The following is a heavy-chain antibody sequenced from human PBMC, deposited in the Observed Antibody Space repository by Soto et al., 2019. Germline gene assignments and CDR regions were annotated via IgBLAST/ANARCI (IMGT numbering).Heavy chain of an antibody. CDR1: GGSISSYY. Sequence: PSETLSLTCTVSGGSISSYYWSWIRQPPGKGLEWIGYIYYSGSTNYNPSLKSRVTISVDTSKNQFSLKLSSVTAADTAVYYCARVGPNRSRHDAFDVWGQGTMVTVSS. CDR2: IYYSGST. J-gene: IGHJ3*01. V-gene: IGHV4-59*01. CDR3: ARVGPNRSRHDAFDV.